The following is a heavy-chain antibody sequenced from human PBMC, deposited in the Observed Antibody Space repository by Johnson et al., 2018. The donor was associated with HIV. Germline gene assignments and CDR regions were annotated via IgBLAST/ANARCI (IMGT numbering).Heavy chain of an antibody. CDR1: GFTFSDYY. Sequence: QVQLVESGGGLVKPGGSLRLSCAASGFTFSDYYMSWIRQAPGKGLEWVSYISSSGSTIYYADSVKGRFTISRDNSKNTLYLQMNSLRAEDTAVYYCARAYSSSWYRDDAFDIWGQGTMVTVFS. J-gene: IGHJ3*02. D-gene: IGHD6-13*01. CDR2: ISSSGSTI. CDR3: ARAYSSSWYRDDAFDI. V-gene: IGHV3-11*04.